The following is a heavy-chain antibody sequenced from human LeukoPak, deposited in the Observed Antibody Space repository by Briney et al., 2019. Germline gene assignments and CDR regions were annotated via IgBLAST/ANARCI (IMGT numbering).Heavy chain of an antibody. J-gene: IGHJ4*02. CDR1: GFTFSSYS. V-gene: IGHV3-21*01. CDR2: ISSSSSSYK. Sequence: GGSLRLSCAASGFTFSSYSMNWVRQAPGKGLEWVSSISSSSSSYKYYSDSVKGRFTISRDNAKNSLYLQMNSLRAEDTAVYYCEYSSGWRRIDYWGQGTLVTVSS. CDR3: EYSSGWRRIDY. D-gene: IGHD6-19*01.